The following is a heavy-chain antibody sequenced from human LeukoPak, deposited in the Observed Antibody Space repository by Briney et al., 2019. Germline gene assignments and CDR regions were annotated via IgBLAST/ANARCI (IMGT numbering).Heavy chain of an antibody. CDR1: GGTFSSYA. CDR3: ASGEYSSSCNY. D-gene: IGHD6-13*01. Sequence: SVKVSCKASGGTFSSYAISWVRQAPGQGLEWMGRIIPIFGTANYAQKSQGRVTITTDESTSTAYMELSSLRSEDTAVYYCASGEYSSSCNYWGQGTLVTVSS. J-gene: IGHJ4*02. CDR2: IIPIFGTA. V-gene: IGHV1-69*05.